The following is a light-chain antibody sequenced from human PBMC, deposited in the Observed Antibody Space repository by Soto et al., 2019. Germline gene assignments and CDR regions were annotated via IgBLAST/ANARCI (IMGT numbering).Light chain of an antibody. V-gene: IGKV3-15*01. J-gene: IGKJ5*01. CDR1: QSVRSN. Sequence: EIVMTQSPVTLSVSPGERATLSCRASQSVRSNLAWYQQKPGQAPSLLIYGAFTRATGIPTRFSGTGSGTEFTLTISSLQSEDFAVYYCQHYHGWPITFGQGTRLEI. CDR3: QHYHGWPIT. CDR2: GAF.